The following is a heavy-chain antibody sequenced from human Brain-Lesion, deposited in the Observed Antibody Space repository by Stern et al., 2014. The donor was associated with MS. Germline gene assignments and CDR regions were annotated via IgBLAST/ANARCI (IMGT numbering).Heavy chain of an antibody. CDR2: IFYTGST. V-gene: IGHV4-39*02. CDR1: GGSIGRSSYY. CDR3: ARGAGVFDS. Sequence: VQLVESGPGLVKPSETLSLTCTVSGGSIGRSSYYWGWIRQPPGKGLEWIGNIFYTGSTFYDPSLKSRVTISVDTSNNHFPLSLNSVTAADTAVYYCARGAGVFDSWGQGTLVTVSP. J-gene: IGHJ4*02. D-gene: IGHD6-19*01.